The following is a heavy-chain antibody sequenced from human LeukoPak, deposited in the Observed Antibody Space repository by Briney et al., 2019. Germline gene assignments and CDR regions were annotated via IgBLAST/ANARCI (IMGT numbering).Heavy chain of an antibody. CDR1: GFTFNDYY. CDR2: ISSSGSTI. D-gene: IGHD3-10*01. V-gene: IGHV3-11*01. J-gene: IGHJ4*02. CDR3: ARDFMVRGFYPSIGD. Sequence: GGSLRLPCAASGFTFNDYYMSWIRQPPGKGLEWVSYISSSGSTIYYADSVKGRFTISRDNSKNSLYLQMSSLRAEDTAVYYCARDFMVRGFYPSIGDWGQGTLVTVSS.